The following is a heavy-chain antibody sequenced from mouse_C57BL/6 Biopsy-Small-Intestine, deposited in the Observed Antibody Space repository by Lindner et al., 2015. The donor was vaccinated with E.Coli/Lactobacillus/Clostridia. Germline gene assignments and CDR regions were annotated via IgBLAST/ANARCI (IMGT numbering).Heavy chain of an antibody. D-gene: IGHD1-1*01. CDR1: GYTFTDYY. Sequence: VQLQESGPVLVKPGTSVKMSCKASGYTFTDYYMNWVKQSHGKSLEWIGVLNPGNGATGDNQKFKDKATLTVDKSSSTAYMELNSLTSEDSAVYYCARAGGSSYDWYFDVWGTGTTVTVSS. V-gene: IGHV1-19*01. CDR3: ARAGGSSYDWYFDV. J-gene: IGHJ1*03. CDR2: LNPGNGAT.